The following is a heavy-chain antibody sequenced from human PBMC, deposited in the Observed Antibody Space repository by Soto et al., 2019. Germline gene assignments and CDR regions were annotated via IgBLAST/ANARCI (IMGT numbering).Heavy chain of an antibody. J-gene: IGHJ4*02. CDR3: ARGGQYQQPYQFDF. D-gene: IGHD2-2*01. CDR1: GFTISNFG. CDR2: LTGNGGTT. V-gene: IGHV3-23*01. Sequence: GGFMRLCCEAAGFTISNFGMSWVRQAAGGGLGRVSGLTGNGGTTYYADAVKVRCTIARDKAMNTLSVQMNSLRVDYTAVYYCARGGQYQQPYQFDFWGQGTLVTVSS.